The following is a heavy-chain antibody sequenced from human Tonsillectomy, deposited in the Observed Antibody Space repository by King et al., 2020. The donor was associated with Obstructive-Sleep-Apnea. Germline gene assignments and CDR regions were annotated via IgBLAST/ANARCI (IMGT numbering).Heavy chain of an antibody. V-gene: IGHV3-21*01. CDR2: ISSSSHSI. J-gene: IGHJ6*02. CDR3: ARDLLEDTARYFYGMDV. Sequence: VQLVESGGGLVKPGGSLRLSCAASGLTFRRYSMNWVRQAPGKGLEWVSSISSSSHSIYYADSLKGRITISRDNAKNSLYLQMNSLRAEDTAVYYCARDLLEDTARYFYGMDVWGQGTTVTVSS. CDR1: GLTFRRYS. D-gene: IGHD5-18*01.